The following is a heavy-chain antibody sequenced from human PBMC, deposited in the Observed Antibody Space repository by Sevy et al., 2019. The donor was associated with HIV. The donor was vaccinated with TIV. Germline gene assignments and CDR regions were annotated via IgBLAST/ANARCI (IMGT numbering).Heavy chain of an antibody. CDR1: GFNFNIYS. J-gene: IGHJ4*02. CDR3: AREGCSKPHDY. D-gene: IGHD3-10*02. V-gene: IGHV3-23*01. Sequence: GGSLRLSCVASGFNFNIYSFSWVRQTPGKGLAWVSTLSFGCGKINYADSVQGRFTISRDDSKNTLYLEMNSLRVEDTAIYYCAREGCSKPHDYWGQGTLVTVSS. CDR2: LSFGCGKI.